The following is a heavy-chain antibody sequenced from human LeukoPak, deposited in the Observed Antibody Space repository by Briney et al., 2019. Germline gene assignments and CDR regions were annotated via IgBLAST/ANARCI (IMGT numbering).Heavy chain of an antibody. V-gene: IGHV4-59*11. J-gene: IGHJ4*02. Sequence: SETLSLTCTVSGGSISSHYWSWIRQPPGKGLEGIGYIYYSGSTNYNPSLKSRVTISVDTSKNQFSLKLSSVTAADTAVYYCARAPDAYDILTGYYPYYFDYWGQGTLVTVSS. D-gene: IGHD3-9*01. CDR2: IYYSGST. CDR3: ARAPDAYDILTGYYPYYFDY. CDR1: GGSISSHY.